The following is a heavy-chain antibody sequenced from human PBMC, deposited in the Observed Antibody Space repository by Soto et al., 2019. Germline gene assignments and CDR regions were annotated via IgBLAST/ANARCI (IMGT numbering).Heavy chain of an antibody. Sequence: WGSLRLSCAASGFTFSSYAMNWVRQAPGKGLEWVSYISSSSSTIYYADSVKGRFTISRDNAKNSLYLQMNSLRAEDTAVYYCARDPAVAGDYDAFDIWGQGTMVTVSS. CDR2: ISSSSSTI. CDR3: ARDPAVAGDYDAFDI. J-gene: IGHJ3*02. V-gene: IGHV3-48*01. D-gene: IGHD6-19*01. CDR1: GFTFSSYA.